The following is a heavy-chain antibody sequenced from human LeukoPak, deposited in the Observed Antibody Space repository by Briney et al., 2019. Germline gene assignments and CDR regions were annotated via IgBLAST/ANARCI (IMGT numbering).Heavy chain of an antibody. D-gene: IGHD2-15*01. CDR3: ARSEDYCSGGSCYAH. CDR2: ITGSSNFI. V-gene: IGHV3-21*06. CDR1: GFIFSTYS. Sequence: GGSLRLSCATSGFIFSTYSLNWVRPAPGKGLEWVSSITGSSNFIYYADSVKGRFTISRDNAKNSLFLQMNSLRAEDTAMYYCARSEDYCSGGSCYAHWGQGILVTVSS. J-gene: IGHJ4*02.